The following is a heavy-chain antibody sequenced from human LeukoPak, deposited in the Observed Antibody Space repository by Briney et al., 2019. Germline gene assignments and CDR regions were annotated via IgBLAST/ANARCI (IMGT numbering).Heavy chain of an antibody. D-gene: IGHD3-22*01. CDR1: GGSISSSNW. V-gene: IGHV4-4*02. Sequence: SETLSLTCAVSGGSISSSNWWRWVRQPPGKGLEWIGEIYHSGSTNYNPSLKSRVTISVDKSKNQFSLKLTSVTAADTAVYYCARFQYDSSGYYPDYWGQGTLVTVSS. CDR2: IYHSGST. J-gene: IGHJ4*02. CDR3: ARFQYDSSGYYPDY.